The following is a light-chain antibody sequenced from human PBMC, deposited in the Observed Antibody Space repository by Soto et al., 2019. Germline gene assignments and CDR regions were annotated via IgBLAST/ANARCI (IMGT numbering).Light chain of an antibody. J-gene: IGKJ1*01. CDR2: DAS. CDR1: QTVRNNY. Sequence: EFVLTQSPGTLSLSPGERATLSCRASQTVRNNYLAWYQQKPGQAPRLLIYDASSRATGIPDRFSGGGSGTDFTLTISRLEPEDFAVYYCHQYGSSPRTFGPGTKVDIK. V-gene: IGKV3-20*01. CDR3: HQYGSSPRT.